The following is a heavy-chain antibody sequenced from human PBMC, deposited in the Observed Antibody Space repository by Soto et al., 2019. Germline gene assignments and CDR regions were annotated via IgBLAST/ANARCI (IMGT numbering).Heavy chain of an antibody. CDR3: ADGGEWSFNFVY. Sequence: GGSLRLSCAASGFTFSAYAMSWVRQAPGKGLEWVSGIAASGSNTYYPDSVKGRFTISRDNSKNTLYLQMNNLRAEDTAVYYCADGGEWSFNFVYWGQGTLVTVSS. CDR2: IAASGSNT. J-gene: IGHJ4*02. V-gene: IGHV3-23*01. D-gene: IGHD3-3*01. CDR1: GFTFSAYA.